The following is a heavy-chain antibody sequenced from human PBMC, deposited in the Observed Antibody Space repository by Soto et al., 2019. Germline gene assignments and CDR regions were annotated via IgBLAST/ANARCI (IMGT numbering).Heavy chain of an antibody. CDR2: IYYSGST. V-gene: IGHV4-59*08. CDR3: ARLERRGYFDY. CDR1: GGSISSYY. D-gene: IGHD1-1*01. Sequence: SEILSLTCTVSGGSISSYYWNWIRQPPGKEPEYIGCIYYSGSTYYNPSLRGRVTISVDTSTKQFSLKLTSVTAADTAVYYCARLERRGYFDYWGQGTLVTVSS. J-gene: IGHJ4*02.